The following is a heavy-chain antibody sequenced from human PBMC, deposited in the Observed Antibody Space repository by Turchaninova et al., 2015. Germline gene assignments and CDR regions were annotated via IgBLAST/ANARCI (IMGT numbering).Heavy chain of an antibody. J-gene: IGHJ4*02. CDR2: ISSSECYI. V-gene: IGHV3-21*01. CDR3: ARDTSGWLYCLDY. Sequence: EVQLVESGGGLVKPGGSLRLSCAASGFTFSSYSMNWVRQAPGKGLEWVSSISSSECYINYSDTVKCRFTNSRDNDKYALYVKMNSLRAEDTAVYYCARDTSGWLYCLDYWGQGTLVPVSS. D-gene: IGHD6-19*01. CDR1: GFTFSSYS.